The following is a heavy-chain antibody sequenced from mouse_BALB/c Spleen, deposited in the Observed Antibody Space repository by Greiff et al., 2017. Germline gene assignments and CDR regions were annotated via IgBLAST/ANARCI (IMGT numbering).Heavy chain of an antibody. CDR1: GYTFTSYW. D-gene: IGHD2-1*01. CDR2: IYPGNSDT. CDR3: TYGNYEGTWFAY. V-gene: IGHV1-5*01. Sequence: EVQLKESGTVLARPGASVKMSCKASGYTFTSYWMHWVKQRPGQGLEWIGAIYPGNSDTSYNQKFKGKAKLTAVTSTSTAYMELSSLTNEDSAVYYCTYGNYEGTWFAYWGQGTLVTVSA. J-gene: IGHJ3*01.